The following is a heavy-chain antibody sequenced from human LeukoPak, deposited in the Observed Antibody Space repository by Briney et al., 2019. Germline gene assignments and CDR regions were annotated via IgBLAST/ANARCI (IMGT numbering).Heavy chain of an antibody. Sequence: PGGSLRLSCAASGFTISNYAISWVPQAPGKGLEGASAISGGGGSTYYADSVKGRFIISRDNSKNTLYLQMNSLRAEDTAEYYCAKDTRSRDILTGYYGTFDYWGQGTLVTVSS. CDR1: GFTISNYA. J-gene: IGHJ4*02. D-gene: IGHD3-9*01. CDR3: AKDTRSRDILTGYYGTFDY. V-gene: IGHV3-23*01. CDR2: ISGGGGST.